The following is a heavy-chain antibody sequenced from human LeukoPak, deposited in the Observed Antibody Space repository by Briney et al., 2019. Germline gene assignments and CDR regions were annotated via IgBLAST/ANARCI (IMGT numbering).Heavy chain of an antibody. V-gene: IGHV4-59*01. CDR3: ASAPVLYYFDY. CDR1: SGSISSYY. Sequence: PSETLSLTCTVSSGSISSYYWSWIRQPPGQGLEWIGYVYNSGSTSYNPSLKSRVTISIDTSTNRFSLKLTSVTAADTAVYYCASAPVLYYFDYWGQGTLVTVSS. J-gene: IGHJ4*02. CDR2: VYNSGST.